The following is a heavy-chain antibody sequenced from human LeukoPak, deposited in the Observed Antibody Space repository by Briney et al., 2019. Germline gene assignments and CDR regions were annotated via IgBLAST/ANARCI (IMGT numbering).Heavy chain of an antibody. CDR2: IHYSGST. Sequence: TSETLSLTCTVSGGSIGSYYWNWIGQAPGKGLEWIGYIHYSGSTNHNSSLKSRVTLSVDTSRNQYSLKLSSVTAADTAVYYCARDGVAGGFDYWGQGTLVTVSS. V-gene: IGHV4-59*01. CDR3: ARDGVAGGFDY. CDR1: GGSIGSYY. J-gene: IGHJ4*02. D-gene: IGHD6-19*01.